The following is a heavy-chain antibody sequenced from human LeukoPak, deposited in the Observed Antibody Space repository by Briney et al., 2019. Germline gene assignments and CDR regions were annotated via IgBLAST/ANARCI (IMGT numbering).Heavy chain of an antibody. V-gene: IGHV4-59*01. CDR1: GSSISSYY. J-gene: IGHJ4*02. CDR3: ARANRYAGGDRHFDY. D-gene: IGHD1-14*01. CDR2: IYYSGST. Sequence: PSETLSLTCTVSGSSISSYYWSWIRQPPGKGLEWIGYIYYSGSTNYNPSLKSRVTISVDTAKNQFPLKLSSVTAADTAVYYCARANRYAGGDRHFDYWGQGTLVTVSS.